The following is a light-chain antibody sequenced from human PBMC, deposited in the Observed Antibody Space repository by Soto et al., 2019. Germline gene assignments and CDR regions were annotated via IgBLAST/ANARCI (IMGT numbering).Light chain of an antibody. J-gene: IGKJ5*01. CDR1: QSVSSY. CDR2: GAS. Sequence: EIVLTQSPGTLSLSPWEIATLSCRASQSVSSYLAWYQQKPGQAPRLLIYGASSRATGIPDRFSGSGSGTDFTLTISRLEPEDFAVYYCQQYGSSPITFGQGTRLEIK. V-gene: IGKV3-20*01. CDR3: QQYGSSPIT.